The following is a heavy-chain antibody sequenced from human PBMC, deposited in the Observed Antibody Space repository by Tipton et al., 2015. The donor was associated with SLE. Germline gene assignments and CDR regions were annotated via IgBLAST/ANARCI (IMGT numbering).Heavy chain of an antibody. V-gene: IGHV4-34*01. CDR2: IYHSGST. CDR3: ARGGDFERITIFGVVPFDY. D-gene: IGHD3-3*01. Sequence: TLSLTCTVSGGSFSGYYWSWIRQPPGKGLEWFGSIYHSGSTYYNPSLKSRVTISVDTSKNQFSLKLSSVTAADTAVYYCARGGDFERITIFGVVPFDYWGQGTLVTVSS. J-gene: IGHJ4*02. CDR1: GGSFSGYY.